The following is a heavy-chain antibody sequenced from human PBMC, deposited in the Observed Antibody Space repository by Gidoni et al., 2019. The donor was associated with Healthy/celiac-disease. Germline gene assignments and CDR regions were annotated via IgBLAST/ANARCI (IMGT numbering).Heavy chain of an antibody. V-gene: IGHV4-61*01. CDR2: IYYSGLT. D-gene: IGHD2-8*01. J-gene: IGHJ3*02. Sequence: QVQLQESGPGLVKPSETLSLTCTVSRGAVSSGSYYWSWIRQPPGKGLEWIVYIYYSGLTNYNPSLKSRVTISVDTSKNQLSLRLSSVTAADTAVYYCAANRPQGTNDAFDIWGQGTLFTVSS. CDR1: RGAVSSGSYY. CDR3: AANRPQGTNDAFDI.